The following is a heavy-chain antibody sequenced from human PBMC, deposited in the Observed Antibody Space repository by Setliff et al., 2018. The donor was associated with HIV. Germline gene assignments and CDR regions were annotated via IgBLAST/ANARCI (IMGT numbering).Heavy chain of an antibody. D-gene: IGHD2-8*02. V-gene: IGHV3-30-3*01. J-gene: IGHJ3*02. CDR2: ISFDGSNK. CDR3: ASGVLVVSAIFPASIAFDI. CDR1: GFIFSSFA. Sequence: SGFIFSSFAMHWVRQAPGKGLEWVAVISFDGSNKYYADTVKGRFTVSRDNSKNTLYLQMNSLRAEDSAVYYCASGVLVVSAIFPASIAFDIWGQGTMVTVSS.